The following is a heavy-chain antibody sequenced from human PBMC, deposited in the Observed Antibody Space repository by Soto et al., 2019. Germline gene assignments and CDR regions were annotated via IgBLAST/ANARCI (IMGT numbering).Heavy chain of an antibody. Sequence: QVQLVQSGAEVKKPGSSVKVSCKASGGTFSNYAIAWVRQAPGQGLEWMGGLIPISGTANYAQKLQGRVTIPADESTXXAXMXXRSLSSEDTAVYYCARGPYGYYAKSGNYYAEYFPHWGQGTLVTVSS. CDR1: GGTFSNYA. D-gene: IGHD3-22*01. CDR2: LIPISGTA. CDR3: ARGPYGYYAKSGNYYAEYFPH. V-gene: IGHV1-69*12. J-gene: IGHJ1*01.